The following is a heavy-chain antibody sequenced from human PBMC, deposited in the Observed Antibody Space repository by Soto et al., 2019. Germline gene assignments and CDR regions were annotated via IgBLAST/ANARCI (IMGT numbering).Heavy chain of an antibody. CDR3: QKAAYDILTGYGYYYYGMDV. V-gene: IGHV3-30-3*01. CDR1: GLTFSSYA. J-gene: IGHJ6*02. Sequence: GGSLRLSWGSSGLTFSSYAMHLVRQAPGKGLEWVAVISYDGSNKYYADSVKGRFTISRDNSKNTLYLQMNSLRAEDTVVFFCQKAAYDILTGYGYYYYGMDVWGQGTTVTVSS. D-gene: IGHD3-9*01. CDR2: ISYDGSNK.